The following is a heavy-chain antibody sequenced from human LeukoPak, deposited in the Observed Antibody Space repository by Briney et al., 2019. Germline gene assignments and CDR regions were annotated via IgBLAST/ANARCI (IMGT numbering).Heavy chain of an antibody. CDR3: AKDNRRHYTSGPNPDSLH. CDR1: GFIFNNYA. Sequence: GGSLRLSCAGSGFIFNNYAMHWVRQPPGKGLEWVSGISWNSGSIDYADSVKGRFTISRDNAKNSLYLQMNSLRVEDMAFYYCAKDNRRHYTSGPNPDSLHWGQGALVTVSS. V-gene: IGHV3-9*03. J-gene: IGHJ4*02. CDR2: ISWNSGSI. D-gene: IGHD6-19*01.